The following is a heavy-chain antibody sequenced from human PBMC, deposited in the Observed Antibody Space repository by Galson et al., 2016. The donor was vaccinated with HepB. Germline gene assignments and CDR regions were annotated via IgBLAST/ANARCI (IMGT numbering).Heavy chain of an antibody. CDR2: IYYSGKT. CDR1: GGSIISSGFY. D-gene: IGHD3-3*02. J-gene: IGHJ6*02. Sequence: TLSLTCTVSGGSIISSGFYWSWIRQYPGKGLEWIGTIYYSGKTYYNPSLKSRLIMSRDTSKNQFSLRLSSVTAADTAVYYCARASTISTLGHMDVWGQGTTVTVSS. V-gene: IGHV4-31*03. CDR3: ARASTISTLGHMDV.